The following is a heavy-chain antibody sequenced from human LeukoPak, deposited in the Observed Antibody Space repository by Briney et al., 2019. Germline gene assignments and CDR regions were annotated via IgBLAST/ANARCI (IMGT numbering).Heavy chain of an antibody. D-gene: IGHD3-10*01. CDR1: GGSISSSSYY. J-gene: IGHJ5*02. Sequence: SETLSLTCTVSGGSISSSSYYWGWIRQPPGKGLEWIGSIYYSGSTYYNPSLKSLVTISVDTSKNQFSLKLSSVTAADTAVYYCARHFIPGGFGEITYSNWFDPWGQGTLVTVSS. CDR2: IYYSGST. CDR3: ARHFIPGGFGEITYSNWFDP. V-gene: IGHV4-39*01.